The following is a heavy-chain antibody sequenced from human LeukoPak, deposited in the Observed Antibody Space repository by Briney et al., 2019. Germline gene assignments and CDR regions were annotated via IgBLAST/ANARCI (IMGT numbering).Heavy chain of an antibody. D-gene: IGHD4/OR15-4a*01. Sequence: PGGSLRLSCAASGFTSGSYAMSWVRQAPGKGLEWVSAISGSGGSTYYADSVKGRFTISRDNSKNTLYLQMNSLRAEDTAVYYCARRAGAYSHPYDYWGQGTLVTVSS. CDR2: ISGSGGST. CDR1: GFTSGSYA. V-gene: IGHV3-23*01. J-gene: IGHJ4*02. CDR3: ARRAGAYSHPYDY.